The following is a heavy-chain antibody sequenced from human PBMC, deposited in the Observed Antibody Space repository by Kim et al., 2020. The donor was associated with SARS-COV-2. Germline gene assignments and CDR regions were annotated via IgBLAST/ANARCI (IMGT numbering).Heavy chain of an antibody. Sequence: GGSLRLSCAASGFTFSSYGMHWVRQAPGKGLEWVAVIWYDGSNKYYADSVKGRFTISRDNSKNTLYLQMNSLRAEDTAVYYCAKDGGYGYSSGWYFDYWGQGTLVTVSS. V-gene: IGHV3-33*06. CDR2: IWYDGSNK. J-gene: IGHJ4*02. CDR3: AKDGGYGYSSGWYFDY. D-gene: IGHD6-19*01. CDR1: GFTFSSYG.